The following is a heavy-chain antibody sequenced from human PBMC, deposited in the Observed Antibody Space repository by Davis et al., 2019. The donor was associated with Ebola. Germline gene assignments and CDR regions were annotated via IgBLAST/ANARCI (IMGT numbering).Heavy chain of an antibody. CDR1: GFTFSSYS. D-gene: IGHD7-27*01. CDR2: ISSSSSYI. J-gene: IGHJ4*02. CDR3: AKATLQFWGSLDY. V-gene: IGHV3-21*04. Sequence: GESLKISCAASGFTFSSYSMNWVRQAPGKGLEWVSSISSSSSYIYYADSVKGRFTISRDNAKNSLYLQMSSLRAEDTAVYYCAKATLQFWGSLDYWGQGSQVTVSS.